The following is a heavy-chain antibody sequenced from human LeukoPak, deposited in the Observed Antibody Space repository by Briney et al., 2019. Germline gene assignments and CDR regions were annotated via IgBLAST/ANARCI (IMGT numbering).Heavy chain of an antibody. Sequence: GRSLRLSCAASGFTFSSYAMHWVRQAPGKGLEWVAVISYDGSNKYYADSVKGRFTISRDNSKNTLYLQMNSLRAEDTAVYYCARDLRPYCSSTSCRMGYFDYWGQGTLVTVSS. J-gene: IGHJ4*02. D-gene: IGHD2-2*01. CDR3: ARDLRPYCSSTSCRMGYFDY. CDR1: GFTFSSYA. V-gene: IGHV3-30-3*01. CDR2: ISYDGSNK.